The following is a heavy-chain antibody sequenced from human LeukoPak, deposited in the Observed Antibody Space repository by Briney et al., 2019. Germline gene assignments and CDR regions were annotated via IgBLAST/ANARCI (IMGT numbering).Heavy chain of an antibody. V-gene: IGHV1-18*01. D-gene: IGHD3-3*01. CDR1: GYTFTSYG. CDR3: ARVGRRFGVVILAWYFDY. J-gene: IGHJ4*02. CDR2: ISAYNGNT. Sequence: ASVKVSCKASGYTFTSYGISWVRQAPGQGLEWMGWISAYNGNTNCAQKLQGRVTMTTDTSTSTAYMELRSLRSDDTAVYYCARVGRRFGVVILAWYFDYWGQGTLVTVSS.